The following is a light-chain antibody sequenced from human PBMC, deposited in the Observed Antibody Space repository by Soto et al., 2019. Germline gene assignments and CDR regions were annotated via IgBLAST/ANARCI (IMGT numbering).Light chain of an antibody. CDR3: QQCYSSPRT. V-gene: IGKV1-39*01. Sequence: DIQMTQSPSTLSASIGDRVTITCRASQTISTYLNWYQQKLGKAPTLLIYAASSLQSGVPSRFSGGGSGTDFXLTIXSLQPEDFATYFCQQCYSSPRTFGQGTKVEIK. CDR2: AAS. CDR1: QTISTY. J-gene: IGKJ1*01.